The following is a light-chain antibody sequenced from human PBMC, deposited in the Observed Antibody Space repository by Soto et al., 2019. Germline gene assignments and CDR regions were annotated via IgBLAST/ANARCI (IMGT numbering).Light chain of an antibody. J-gene: IGKJ5*01. CDR2: AAS. Sequence: DIQMTQSPSSLSASVGDRVTITCRASQSINRFLNWYQQKPGKAPKLLIYAASSLQSGVPSRFSGSGSGTDFTLTISSLQPEDFATYYCQQSYSPPPVTLGQGTRLEIK. V-gene: IGKV1-39*01. CDR1: QSINRF. CDR3: QQSYSPPPVT.